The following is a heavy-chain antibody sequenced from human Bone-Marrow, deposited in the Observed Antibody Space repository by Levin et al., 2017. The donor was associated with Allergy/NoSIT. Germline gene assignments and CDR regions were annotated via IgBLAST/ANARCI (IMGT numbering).Heavy chain of an antibody. J-gene: IGHJ4*02. CDR2: TYYNGST. V-gene: IGHV4-30-4*01. CDR3: ARVRDGYNFGDYYFDS. D-gene: IGHD5-24*01. CDR1: GGSISSDNYY. Sequence: SQTLSLTCTVSGGSISSDNYYWTWIRQPPGKGLECIGYTYYNGSTYYNPSLKSRVTISVDTSKNQFSLKLDSVTAADTAVYYCARVRDGYNFGDYYFDSWGQGTLVIVCS.